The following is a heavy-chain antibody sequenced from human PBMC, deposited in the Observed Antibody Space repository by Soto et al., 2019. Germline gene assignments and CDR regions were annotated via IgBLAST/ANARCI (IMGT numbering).Heavy chain of an antibody. V-gene: IGHV4-30-4*01. CDR2: IYYSGLT. J-gene: IGHJ4*02. Sequence: SETLSLTCSVSGGSMRSEGYYWSWIRQHPGKGLEWIGYIYYSGLTDYNPSLKSRLTISVDKSKNEFYLKMRSVTAADTAVYYCARGSAILFYYFDHWGQGTPVTVSS. CDR1: GGSMRSEGYY. CDR3: ARGSAILFYYFDH. D-gene: IGHD6-13*01.